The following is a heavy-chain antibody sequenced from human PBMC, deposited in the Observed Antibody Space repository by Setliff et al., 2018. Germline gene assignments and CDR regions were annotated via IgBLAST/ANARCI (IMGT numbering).Heavy chain of an antibody. D-gene: IGHD3-22*01. CDR2: ISAYNGNT. V-gene: IGHV1-18*01. J-gene: IGHJ4*02. CDR1: GYTFTSYG. CDR3: VRGQGPNVVVAIPFDW. Sequence: ASVKVSCKASGYTFTSYGISWVRQAPGQGLDWMGWISAYNGNTNYVQKLQGRVTMTTDTSTKTAYLEMRSLTFDDTAVYYCVRGQGPNVVVAIPFDWWGQGTLVTVSS.